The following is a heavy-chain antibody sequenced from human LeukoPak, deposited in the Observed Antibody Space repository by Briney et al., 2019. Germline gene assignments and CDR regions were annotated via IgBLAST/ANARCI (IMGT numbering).Heavy chain of an antibody. D-gene: IGHD3-22*01. Sequence: EASVKVSCTASGGTFSSYAISWVRQAPGQGLEWMGGIIPIFGTANYAQKFQGRVTITADESTSTAYMELSSLRSEDTAVYYCARDGSHYYDSSGYPNWFDPWGQGTLVTVSS. CDR1: GGTFSSYA. CDR3: ARDGSHYYDSSGYPNWFDP. J-gene: IGHJ5*02. CDR2: IIPIFGTA. V-gene: IGHV1-69*13.